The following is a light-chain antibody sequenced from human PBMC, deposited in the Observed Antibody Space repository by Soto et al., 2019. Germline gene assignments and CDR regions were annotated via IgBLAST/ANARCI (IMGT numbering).Light chain of an antibody. Sequence: VVMTQSPLSLAVTLGQPASISCRSSLSLLYADGNTHLNWFHQRPCQSPRRLIYKVANRDSGGSDRLSGGGLGYDLALKISRGEAEDFGVYYCMQGTRWRPYIFGEGTMLEIK. CDR1: LSLLYADGNTH. J-gene: IGKJ2*01. CDR2: KVA. V-gene: IGKV2-30*01. CDR3: MQGTRWRPYI.